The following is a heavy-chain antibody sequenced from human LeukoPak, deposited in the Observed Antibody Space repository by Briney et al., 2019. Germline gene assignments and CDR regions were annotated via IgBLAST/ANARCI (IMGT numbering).Heavy chain of an antibody. CDR1: GFSFSVYW. CDR3: AELGITMIGGV. J-gene: IGHJ6*04. V-gene: IGHV3-21*01. D-gene: IGHD3-10*02. Sequence: GGSLRLSCAASGFSFSVYWMHWVCHAPGKGPVWASSITSSSTYTFYADSVKGRFTISRDNARNSLYLQMNSLRAEDTAVYYCAELGITMIGGVWGKGTTVTISS. CDR2: ITSSSTYT.